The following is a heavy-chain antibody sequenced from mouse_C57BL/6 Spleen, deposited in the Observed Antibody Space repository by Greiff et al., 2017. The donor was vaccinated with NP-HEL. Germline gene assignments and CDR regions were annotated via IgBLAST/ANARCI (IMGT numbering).Heavy chain of an antibody. V-gene: IGHV1-42*01. D-gene: IGHD3-2*02. CDR3: ASQGGDY. Sequence: VQLQQSGPELVKPGASVKISCKASGYSFTGYYMNWVKQSPEKSLEWIGEINPSTGGTTYNQKFKAKATLTVDKSSSTAYMQLKSLTSEDSAVYYCASQGGDYWGQGTSVTVSS. CDR2: INPSTGGT. CDR1: GYSFTGYY. J-gene: IGHJ4*01.